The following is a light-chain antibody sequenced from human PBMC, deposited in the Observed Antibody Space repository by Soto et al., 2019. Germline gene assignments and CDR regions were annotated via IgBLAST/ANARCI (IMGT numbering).Light chain of an antibody. CDR2: GAS. Sequence: EIVLTQSPGTLSLSPGERATLSCRASQSVRSNYLAWYQQKPGQAPRLLIYGASSRDTGIPDRFSGSGSGTDFTLTISRLEPEDFAVFYCQQYGSSPYTFGQGTKLEIK. V-gene: IGKV3-20*01. J-gene: IGKJ2*01. CDR3: QQYGSSPYT. CDR1: QSVRSNY.